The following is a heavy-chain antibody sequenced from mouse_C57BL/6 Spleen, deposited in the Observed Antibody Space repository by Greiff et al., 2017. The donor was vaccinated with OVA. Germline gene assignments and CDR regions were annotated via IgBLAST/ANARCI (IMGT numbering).Heavy chain of an antibody. CDR1: GFTFSSYA. V-gene: IGHV5-4*01. Sequence: EVKLVESGGGLVKPGGSLKLSCAASGFTFSSYAMSWVRQTPEKRLEWVATISDGGSYTYYPDNVKGRFTISRDNAKNNLYLQMSHLKSEDTAMYYCAKEGVYYGSSYFDYWGQGTTLTVSS. CDR2: ISDGGSYT. J-gene: IGHJ2*01. D-gene: IGHD1-1*01. CDR3: AKEGVYYGSSYFDY.